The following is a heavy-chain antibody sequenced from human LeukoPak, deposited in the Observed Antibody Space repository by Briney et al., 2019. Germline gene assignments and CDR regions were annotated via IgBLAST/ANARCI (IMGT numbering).Heavy chain of an antibody. CDR3: ARGGGEEDMDV. D-gene: IGHD2-21*01. Sequence: GGSLRLSCAASGFTFSSYDMHWVRQATGKGLEWVSAIGTAGDTYYPGSVKGRLTISRENAKNSLYLQMNSLRAGDTAVYYCARGGGEEDMDVWGKGTTVTVSS. CDR2: IGTAGDT. V-gene: IGHV3-13*01. CDR1: GFTFSSYD. J-gene: IGHJ6*03.